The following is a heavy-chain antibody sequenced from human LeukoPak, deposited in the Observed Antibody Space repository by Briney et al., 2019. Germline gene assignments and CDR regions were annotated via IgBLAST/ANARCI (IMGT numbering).Heavy chain of an antibody. Sequence: ASVKVSCKASGYTFTGYYIHWVRQAPGQGLEWMGWINPNSGGTNYAQKFQGRVTMTRDTSISTAYMELSRLRSDDTAVYYCARSGGAIDAFDIWGQGTMVTVSS. J-gene: IGHJ3*02. CDR2: INPNSGGT. CDR3: ARSGGAIDAFDI. D-gene: IGHD6-25*01. CDR1: GYTFTGYY. V-gene: IGHV1-2*02.